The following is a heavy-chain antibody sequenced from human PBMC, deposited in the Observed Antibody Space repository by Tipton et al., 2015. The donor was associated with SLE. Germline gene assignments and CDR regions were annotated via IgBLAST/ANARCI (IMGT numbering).Heavy chain of an antibody. J-gene: IGHJ5*02. CDR2: IYYSGST. Sequence: TLSLTCTVSGGSISSGSYYWSWIRQPPGKGLEWIGYIYYSGSTNYNPSLKSRVTISVDTSKNQFSLKLSSVTAADTAVYYCARDEGREQWLSSWGQGTLVTVSS. D-gene: IGHD6-19*01. CDR3: ARDEGREQWLSS. CDR1: GGSISSGSYY. V-gene: IGHV4-61*01.